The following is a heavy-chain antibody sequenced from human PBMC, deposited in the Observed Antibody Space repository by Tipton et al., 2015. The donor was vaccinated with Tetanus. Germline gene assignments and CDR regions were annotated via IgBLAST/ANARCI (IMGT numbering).Heavy chain of an antibody. V-gene: IGHV4-34*01. D-gene: IGHD2-2*03. CDR2: INYSGSI. J-gene: IGHJ4*02. CDR3: VRGNWISDF. CDR1: GVSFSGYH. Sequence: TLSLTCGVYGVSFSGYHWTWIRQPPGKGLEWIGEINYSGSIHYNPSLKSPDTISVDIKNQLSLELTSVTAADTAVYYCVRGNWISDFWGQGTLVTVSS.